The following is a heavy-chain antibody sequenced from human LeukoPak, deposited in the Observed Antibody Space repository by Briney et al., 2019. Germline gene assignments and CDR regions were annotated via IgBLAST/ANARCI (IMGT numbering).Heavy chain of an antibody. J-gene: IGHJ4*02. D-gene: IGHD6-13*01. CDR1: GYTFTSYG. CDR3: ARSRRYSSSWVPDY. Sequence: GASVKVSCKASGYTFTSYGISWVRQAPGQGLEWMGWISACNGNTNYAQKLQGRVTMTTDTSTSTAYMELRSLRSDDTAVYYCARSRRYSSSWVPDYWGQGTLVTVSS. CDR2: ISACNGNT. V-gene: IGHV1-18*01.